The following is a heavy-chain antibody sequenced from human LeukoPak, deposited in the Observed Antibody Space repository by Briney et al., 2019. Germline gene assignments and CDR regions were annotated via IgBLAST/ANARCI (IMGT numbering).Heavy chain of an antibody. V-gene: IGHV1-2*02. Sequence: GASVKVSCKASGYTFTGYYMHWVRQAPGQGLEWMGWINLNSGCTNLAQKLQGRVTMTRDTSISTANMELSKLRSDDTAVYYCARGAIRIPDIAAAGTVDYWGRGTLVTVSS. D-gene: IGHD6-13*01. CDR3: ARGAIRIPDIAAAGTVDY. CDR1: GYTFTGYY. CDR2: INLNSGCT. J-gene: IGHJ4*02.